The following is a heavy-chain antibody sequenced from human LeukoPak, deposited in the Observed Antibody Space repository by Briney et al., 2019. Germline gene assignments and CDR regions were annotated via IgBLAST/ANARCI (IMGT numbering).Heavy chain of an antibody. CDR2: INHIGTT. Sequence: GSLRLSCSPSGFTFSTYWMSWIRHPPGKGLEWIAEINHIGTTNHNPSLKSRVTVSTDTSKKQFFLKLTSVTAADTALYYCARLVVTAPQYHYYMDVWGEGTTVTVSS. D-gene: IGHD2-21*02. CDR3: ARLVVTAPQYHYYMDV. V-gene: IGHV4-34*01. CDR1: GFTFSTYW. J-gene: IGHJ6*03.